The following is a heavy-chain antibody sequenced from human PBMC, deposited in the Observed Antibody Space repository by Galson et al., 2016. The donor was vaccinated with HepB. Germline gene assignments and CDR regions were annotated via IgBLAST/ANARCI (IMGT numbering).Heavy chain of an antibody. CDR3: TRWGASSKYAMDV. V-gene: IGHV3-72*01. D-gene: IGHD2-2*01. CDR1: GFIFSDHY. Sequence: SLRLSCAASGFIFSDHYMDWVRQAPGKGLEWIGRSRNKATSYSTEYAASVKGRFTISRDDSKHSRYLQMNSLKIDDAAVYYCTRWGASSKYAMDVWGQGTTVTVSS. CDR2: SRNKATSYST. J-gene: IGHJ6*02.